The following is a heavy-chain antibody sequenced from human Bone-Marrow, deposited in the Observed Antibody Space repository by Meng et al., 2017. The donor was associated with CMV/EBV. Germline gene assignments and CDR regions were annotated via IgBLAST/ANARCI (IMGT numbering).Heavy chain of an antibody. CDR3: ARISVVPAAVDAFDI. J-gene: IGHJ3*02. Sequence: SGPTQVKLTQTRTQTCTFSGFSLSTSGMHVSWIRQPPGKALEWLARIDWDDDKFYSTSLKTRLTISKDTSKNQVVLTMTNMDPVDTATYYCARISVVPAAVDAFDIWGQGTMVTVSS. CDR2: IDWDDDK. D-gene: IGHD2-2*01. CDR1: GFSLSTSGMH. V-gene: IGHV2-70D*14.